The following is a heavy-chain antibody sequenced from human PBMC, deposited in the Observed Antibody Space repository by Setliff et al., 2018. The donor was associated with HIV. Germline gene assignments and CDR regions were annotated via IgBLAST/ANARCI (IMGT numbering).Heavy chain of an antibody. CDR3: AREERERYNSVCNAFDI. V-gene: IGHV1-18*01. CDR1: GYTFTSYG. D-gene: IGHD1-1*01. J-gene: IGHJ3*02. CDR2: ISAYNGNT. Sequence: GASVKVSCKASGYTFTSYGISWVRQAPGQGLEWMGWISAYNGNTNYAQKLQGGVTMTTDTSTSTAYMELRSLRSDDTAVYYCAREERERYNSVCNAFDIWGQGIMVTVSS.